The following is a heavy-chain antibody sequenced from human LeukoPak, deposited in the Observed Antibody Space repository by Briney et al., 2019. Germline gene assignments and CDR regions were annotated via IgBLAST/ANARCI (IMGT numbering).Heavy chain of an antibody. J-gene: IGHJ4*02. CDR2: ISAYNGNT. Sequence: ASVKVSYKASGYTFTSYGISWVRQAPGQGLEWMGWISAYNGNTNYAQKLQGRVTMTTDTSTSTAYMELRSLRSDDTAVYYCARGVQVVTAIGYYFDYWGQGTLVTVSS. D-gene: IGHD2-21*02. CDR1: GYTFTSYG. CDR3: ARGVQVVTAIGYYFDY. V-gene: IGHV1-18*01.